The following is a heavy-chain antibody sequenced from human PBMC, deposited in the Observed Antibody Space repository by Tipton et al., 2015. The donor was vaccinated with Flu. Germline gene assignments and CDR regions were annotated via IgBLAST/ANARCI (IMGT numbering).Heavy chain of an antibody. CDR1: GFTFSSYA. J-gene: IGHJ4*02. Sequence: SLRLSCAVSGFTFSSYAMSWVRQAPGKGLEWVSAISGSGGSTYYADSVKGRFTISRDNSKNTLYLQMNSLRAEDTAVYYCAKDLRLGRVEMAIQLAAEFDYWGQGTLVTVSS. V-gene: IGHV3-23*01. CDR2: ISGSGGST. CDR3: AKDLRLGRVEMAIQLAAEFDY. D-gene: IGHD5-24*01.